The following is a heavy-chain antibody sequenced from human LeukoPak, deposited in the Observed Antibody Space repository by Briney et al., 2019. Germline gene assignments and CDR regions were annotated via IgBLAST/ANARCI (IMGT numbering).Heavy chain of an antibody. CDR2: IWYDGSNR. D-gene: IGHD6-19*01. CDR1: GFTFSSYA. Sequence: GGSLRLSCAASGFTFSSYAMHWVRQAPGKGLEWVAVIWYDGSNRYYADSVKGRFIISRDNSKNTLYLQMNSLRAEDTAIYYCARDTKSVAADFWGQGAVVTVSS. CDR3: ARDTKSVAADF. J-gene: IGHJ4*02. V-gene: IGHV3-33*08.